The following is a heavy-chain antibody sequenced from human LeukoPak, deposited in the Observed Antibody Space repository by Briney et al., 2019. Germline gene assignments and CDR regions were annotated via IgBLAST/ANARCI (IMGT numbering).Heavy chain of an antibody. V-gene: IGHV4-39*07. CDR2: IYYSGST. J-gene: IGHJ4*02. D-gene: IGHD1/OR15-1a*01. CDR3: ARDRGAGGTDY. Sequence: SETLSLTCTVSGGSISSSSYYWGWIRQPPGKGLEWIGSIYYSGSTYYNPSLKSRVTISVDTSKNQFSLKLSSVTAADTAVYYCARDRGAGGTDYWGQGTLVAVSS. CDR1: GGSISSSSYY.